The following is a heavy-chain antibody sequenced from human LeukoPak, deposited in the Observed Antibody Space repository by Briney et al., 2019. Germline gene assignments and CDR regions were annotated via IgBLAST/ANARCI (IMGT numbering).Heavy chain of an antibody. CDR2: IYRSGTT. V-gene: IGHV4-38-2*02. J-gene: IGHJ4*02. CDR1: GYSISSASY. Sequence: PSETLSLTCTVSGYSISSASYWGWIRQPPGKGLEWIGSIYRSGTTYYNPSLKSRVTISVDTSKNQFSLKLSSVTAADTAVYYCARVTRTWSGDYFLDYWGQGTLVTVSS. D-gene: IGHD3-10*01. CDR3: ARVTRTWSGDYFLDY.